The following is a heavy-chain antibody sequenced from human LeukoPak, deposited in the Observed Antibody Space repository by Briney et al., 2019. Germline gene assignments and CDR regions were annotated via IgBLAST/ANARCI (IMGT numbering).Heavy chain of an antibody. D-gene: IGHD6-19*01. Sequence: PGGSLRLSCAASGLTFSSYSMNWVRQAPGKGLEWVASISSSSSDIYYADSVKGRFTISRDNDKNFLYLQMNSLRAEDTAVYYCPRVGYRSGSYSGFDYWGQGTLVTVSS. J-gene: IGHJ4*02. CDR1: GLTFSSYS. CDR2: ISSSSSDI. CDR3: PRVGYRSGSYSGFDY. V-gene: IGHV3-21*01.